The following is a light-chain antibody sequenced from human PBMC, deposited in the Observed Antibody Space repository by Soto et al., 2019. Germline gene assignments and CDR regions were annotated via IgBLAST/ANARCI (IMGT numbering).Light chain of an antibody. CDR2: GAS. CDR3: QQYDTSVFT. J-gene: IGKJ3*01. V-gene: IGKV1-12*01. CDR1: QAISNL. Sequence: DLEMTQSPNSVSASVGDRVTVTCRASQAISNLLAWYRQKPGQAPELLVYGASTLQSGVPPRFSGSGSGTEFTLAISRVEPEDFAVYYCQQYDTSVFTFGPGTKVDIK.